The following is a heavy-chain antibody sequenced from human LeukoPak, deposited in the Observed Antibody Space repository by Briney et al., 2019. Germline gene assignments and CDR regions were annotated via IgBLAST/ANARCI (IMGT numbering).Heavy chain of an antibody. J-gene: IGHJ6*03. CDR2: ISWNSGSI. CDR1: GFTFDDYA. D-gene: IGHD2-2*01. CDR3: ARESRGTIPFYYYYMDV. V-gene: IGHV3-9*01. Sequence: GRSLRLSCAASGFTFDDYAMHWVRQAPGKGLEWVSGISWNSGSIGYADSVKGRFTISRDNAKNSLYLQMHSLRVGDTAVYYCARESRGTIPFYYYYMDVWGKGTTVTVSS.